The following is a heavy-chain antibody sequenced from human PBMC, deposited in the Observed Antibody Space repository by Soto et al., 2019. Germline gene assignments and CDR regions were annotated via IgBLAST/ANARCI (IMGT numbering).Heavy chain of an antibody. Sequence: SGPTLVQPTQTLTLTCTFSGFSLSTSGMCVSWIRQPPGKALEWLARIDWDDDKYYSTSLKTRLTISKDTSKNQVVLTMTNMDPVDTATYYCARSPRGYDSVYGDYAYNDFDIWGQGTMVTVSS. J-gene: IGHJ3*02. CDR2: IDWDDDK. CDR3: ARSPRGYDSVYGDYAYNDFDI. V-gene: IGHV2-70*11. D-gene: IGHD5-12*01. CDR1: GFSLSTSGMC.